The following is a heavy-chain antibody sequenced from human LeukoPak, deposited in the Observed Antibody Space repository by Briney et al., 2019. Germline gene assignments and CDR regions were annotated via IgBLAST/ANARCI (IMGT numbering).Heavy chain of an antibody. CDR3: ARRAGSYSHSYDY. CDR1: GFTLSTYS. CDR2: IYSGGST. J-gene: IGHJ4*02. V-gene: IGHV3-53*01. D-gene: IGHD2-15*01. Sequence: PGGSLRLSCAASGFTLSTYSLNWVRQAPGRGLEWVSFIYSGGSTYYADSVRGRFIISKDNSKNTLYLQMNSLRAEDTAVYYCARRAGSYSHSYDYWGQGTLVTVSS.